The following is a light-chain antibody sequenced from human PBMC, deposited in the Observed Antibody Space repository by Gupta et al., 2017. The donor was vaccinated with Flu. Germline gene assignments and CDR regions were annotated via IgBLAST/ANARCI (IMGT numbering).Light chain of an antibody. CDR3: NQYHSSPWA. V-gene: IGKV1-5*03. CDR1: RNIDGW. CDR2: KAS. J-gene: IGKJ1*01. Sequence: DIQMTQSPSTLSASVGDRVTITFRASRNIDGWLAWYQQKPGKAPNLLIYKASTLQSGVPARFSGSGSGTDFTLTISGLQPGDSATYYCNQYHSSPWALGQGTSVEV.